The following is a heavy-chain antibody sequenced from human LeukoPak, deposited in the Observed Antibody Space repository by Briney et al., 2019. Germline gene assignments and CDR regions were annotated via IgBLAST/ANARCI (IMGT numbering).Heavy chain of an antibody. V-gene: IGHV4-59*01. CDR3: ARDYGDYFDY. CDR2: IYYSGST. J-gene: IGHJ4*02. Sequence: SETLSLTCTVSGGSISSYYWSWIRQPPGKGLEWIGYIYYSGSTNYDPSLKSRVTISVDTSKNQFSLKLSSVTAADTAVYYCARDYGDYFDYWGQGTLVTVSS. CDR1: GGSISSYY. D-gene: IGHD4-17*01.